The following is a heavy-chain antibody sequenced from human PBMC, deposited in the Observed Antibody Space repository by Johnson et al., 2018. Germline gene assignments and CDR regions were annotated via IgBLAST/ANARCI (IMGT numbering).Heavy chain of an antibody. CDR3: ARLGRHSWNHGPIYYSSYYMDV. V-gene: IGHV1-8*01. CDR2: MNPNNGDT. CDR1: GYTFTNYE. Sequence: QVQLVESGAEVKKPGSSVKVSCKASGYTFTNYEIHWVRQASGQGLEWLGRMNPNNGDTGYTQEFQGRVTMTRNISISTVYMELTSLRSEDPAVYYCARLGRHSWNHGPIYYSSYYMDVWGKGTTVTVSS. D-gene: IGHD1-14*01. J-gene: IGHJ6*03.